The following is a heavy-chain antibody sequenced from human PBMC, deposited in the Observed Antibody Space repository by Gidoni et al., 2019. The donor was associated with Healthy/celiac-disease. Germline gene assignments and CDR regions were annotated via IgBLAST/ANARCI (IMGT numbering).Heavy chain of an antibody. V-gene: IGHV3-7*01. CDR3: ASEDDYGDYFDY. CDR2: IKQDGSEK. D-gene: IGHD4-17*01. CDR1: AFPFSSYG. J-gene: IGHJ4*02. Sequence: EVQLVESGGGLVQPGGSLRLSCAASAFPFSSYGMSWVRQAPGKGLEWVANIKQDGSEKYYVDSVKGRFTISRDNAKNSLYLQMNSLRAEDTAVYYCASEDDYGDYFDYWGQGTLVTVSS.